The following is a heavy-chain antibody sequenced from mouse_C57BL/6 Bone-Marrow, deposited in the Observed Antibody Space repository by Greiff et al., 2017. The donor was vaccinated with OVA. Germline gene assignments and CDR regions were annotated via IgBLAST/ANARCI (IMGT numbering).Heavy chain of an antibody. CDR2: ISNGGGST. Sequence: EVKLVESGGGLVQPGGSLKLSCAASGFTFSDYYMYWVRQTPEKRLEWVAYISNGGGSTYYPDTVKGRFTISRDNAKNTLYLQMSRLKSEDTAMYYCARVGYYWYFDVWGTGTTVTVSS. V-gene: IGHV5-12*01. D-gene: IGHD2-2*01. J-gene: IGHJ1*03. CDR1: GFTFSDYY. CDR3: ARVGYYWYFDV.